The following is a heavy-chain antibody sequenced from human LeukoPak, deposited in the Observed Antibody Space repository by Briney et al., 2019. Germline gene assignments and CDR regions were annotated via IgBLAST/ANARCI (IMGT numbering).Heavy chain of an antibody. Sequence: PGGSLRLSCAASGFTFSSYGMNWDRQAPGKGLEWVSSISSSSSDKEYADSVKGRFTISRDNAKNSLYLQMNSLRAEDTAVYYCARDRGGIDYWGQGTLVTVSS. D-gene: IGHD3-10*01. CDR1: GFTFSSYG. V-gene: IGHV3-21*01. CDR3: ARDRGGIDY. J-gene: IGHJ4*02. CDR2: ISSSSSDK.